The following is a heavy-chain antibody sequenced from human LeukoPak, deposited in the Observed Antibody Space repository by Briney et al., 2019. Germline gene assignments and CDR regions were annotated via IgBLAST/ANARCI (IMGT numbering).Heavy chain of an antibody. CDR1: GFTFSSYA. CDR2: ISGSGGST. V-gene: IGHV3-23*01. Sequence: PGGSLRLSCAASGFTFSSYAMSWVRQAPGKGLEWVSAISGSGGSTYYADSVKGRFTISRDNSKNMLYLQMNSLRAEDTAVYYCAKSVSQWELPQCDYWGQGTLVTVSS. J-gene: IGHJ4*02. D-gene: IGHD1-26*01. CDR3: AKSVSQWELPQCDY.